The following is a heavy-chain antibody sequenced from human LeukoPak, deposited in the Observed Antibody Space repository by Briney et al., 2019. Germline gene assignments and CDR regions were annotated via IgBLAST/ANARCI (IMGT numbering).Heavy chain of an antibody. V-gene: IGHV3-30*04. J-gene: IGHJ4*02. CDR3: AGGRSITMIVVLY. CDR1: GFMFSTYE. D-gene: IGHD3-22*01. Sequence: GGSLRLSCAASGFMFSTYEMNWVRQAPGKGLEWVAVISYDGSNKYYADSVKGRFTISRDNSKNTLYLQMNSLRAEDTAVYYCAGGRSITMIVVLYWGQGTLVTVSS. CDR2: ISYDGSNK.